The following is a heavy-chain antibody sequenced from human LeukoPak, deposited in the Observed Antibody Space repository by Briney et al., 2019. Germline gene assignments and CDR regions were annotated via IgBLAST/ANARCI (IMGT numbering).Heavy chain of an antibody. Sequence: GGSLRLSCAASGFTFSGSAMHWVRQASGKGLEWVGRIRSKANSYATAYAASVKGRLTISRDDSKNTAYLQMNSLKTEDTAVYYCTAQALAAAGTVGGDVWGKGTTVTISS. V-gene: IGHV3-73*01. D-gene: IGHD6-13*01. CDR1: GFTFSGSA. J-gene: IGHJ6*04. CDR2: IRSKANSYAT. CDR3: TAQALAAAGTVGGDV.